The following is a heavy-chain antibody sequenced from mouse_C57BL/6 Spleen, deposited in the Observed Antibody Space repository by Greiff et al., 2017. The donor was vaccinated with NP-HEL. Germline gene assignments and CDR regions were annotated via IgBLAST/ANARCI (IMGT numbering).Heavy chain of an antibody. Sequence: EVQRVESGEGLVKPGGSLKLSCAASGFTFSSYAMSWVRQTPEKRLEWVAYISSGGDYIYYADTVKGRFTISRDNARNTLYLQMSSLKSEDTAMYYCTRDLDDGYSYWYFDVWGTGTTVTVSS. CDR1: GFTFSSYA. CDR3: TRDLDDGYSYWYFDV. V-gene: IGHV5-9-1*02. CDR2: ISSGGDYI. J-gene: IGHJ1*03. D-gene: IGHD2-3*01.